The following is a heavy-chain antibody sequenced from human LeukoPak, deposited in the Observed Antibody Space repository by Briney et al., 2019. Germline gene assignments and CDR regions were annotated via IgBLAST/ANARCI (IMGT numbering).Heavy chain of an antibody. CDR1: GFTFSSYA. D-gene: IGHD2-2*01. CDR2: ISYDGSNK. J-gene: IGHJ4*02. V-gene: IGHV3-30*04. CDR3: ARDSLPYCSSTSCQFFDY. Sequence: GRSLRLSCAASGFTFSSYAMHWVRQAPGKGLERVAVISYDGSNKYYADSVKGRFTISRDNSKNTLYLQMNSLRAEDTAVYYCARDSLPYCSSTSCQFFDYWGQGTLVTVSS.